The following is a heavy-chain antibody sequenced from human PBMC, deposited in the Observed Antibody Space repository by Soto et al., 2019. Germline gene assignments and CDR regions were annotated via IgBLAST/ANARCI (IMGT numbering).Heavy chain of an antibody. CDR3: AREGGNYDFWSGRSFYYYYYGMDV. D-gene: IGHD3-3*01. CDR2: IYYSGST. J-gene: IGHJ6*02. V-gene: IGHV4-39*02. Sequence: QLQLQESGPGLVKPSETLSLTCTVSGGSISSSSYYWGWIRQPPGKGLEWIGSIYYSGSTYYTPSLKSRVTISVDTSKNQFSLKLSSVTAADTAVYYCAREGGNYDFWSGRSFYYYYYGMDVWGQGTTVTVSS. CDR1: GGSISSSSYY.